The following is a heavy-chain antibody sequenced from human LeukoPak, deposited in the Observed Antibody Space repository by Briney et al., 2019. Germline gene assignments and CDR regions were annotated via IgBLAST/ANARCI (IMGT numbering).Heavy chain of an antibody. Sequence: SVKVSCKASGYTFTRYAMNWVRQAPGQGLEWMGGIIPIFGTANYAQKFQGRVTITADESTSTAYMELSSLRSEDTAVYYCARRSSGWRYNWFDPWGQGTLVTVSS. CDR1: GYTFTRYA. V-gene: IGHV1-69*13. J-gene: IGHJ5*02. CDR3: ARRSSGWRYNWFDP. D-gene: IGHD6-19*01. CDR2: IIPIFGTA.